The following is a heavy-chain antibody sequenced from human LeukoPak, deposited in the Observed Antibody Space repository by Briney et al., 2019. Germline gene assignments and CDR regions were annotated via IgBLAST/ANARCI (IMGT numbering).Heavy chain of an antibody. D-gene: IGHD2-15*01. Sequence: GGSLRLSCAASGFTFSNAWMSWVRQAPGKGLEWVSFIYSGGNTHYSDSVKGRFTISRDNSKNTLYLQMNSLRAEDTAIYYCARRAGEYSHPYDYWGQGTLVTVSS. CDR1: GFTFSNAW. CDR2: IYSGGNT. J-gene: IGHJ4*02. CDR3: ARRAGEYSHPYDY. V-gene: IGHV3-53*01.